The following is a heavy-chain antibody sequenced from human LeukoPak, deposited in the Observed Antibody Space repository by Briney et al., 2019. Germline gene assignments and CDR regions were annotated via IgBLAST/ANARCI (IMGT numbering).Heavy chain of an antibody. D-gene: IGHD2-8*01. CDR3: ARVALMVYARPRDSWYFDL. J-gene: IGHJ2*01. CDR1: GFTFSSYS. Sequence: GGSLRLSCAASGFTFSSYSMNWVRQAPGKGLEWVSYISSSSSTLYYADSVKGRFIISSDRDENSLYLQMNGLRAGDTAVYSCARVALMVYARPRDSWYFDLWGRGTLVTVSS. V-gene: IGHV3-48*01. CDR2: ISSSSSTL.